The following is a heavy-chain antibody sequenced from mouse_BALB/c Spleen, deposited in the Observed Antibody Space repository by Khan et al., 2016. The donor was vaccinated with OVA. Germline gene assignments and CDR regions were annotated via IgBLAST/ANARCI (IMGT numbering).Heavy chain of an antibody. CDR2: INTYTGEP. V-gene: IGHV9-3-1*01. CDR3: ASGGYWYFDV. Sequence: QIQLVQSGPELKKPGESVKISCKASGYTFTNYGMNWVKQAPGKGLKWMGWINTYTGEPTYAHDFKGRFAFSLETSASTAYLQINNLKNEDTDTYCCASGGYWYFDVWGTGTTVTVSS. J-gene: IGHJ1*03. CDR1: GYTFTNYG. D-gene: IGHD1-1*02.